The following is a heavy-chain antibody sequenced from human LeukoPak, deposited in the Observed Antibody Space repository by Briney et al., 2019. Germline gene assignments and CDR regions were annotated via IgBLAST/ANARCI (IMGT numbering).Heavy chain of an antibody. V-gene: IGHV3-23*01. J-gene: IGHJ5*02. CDR3: AKDRDISGRWAVP. Sequence: GGSLRLSCAASGFTFSTYAMNWVRQAPGKGLEWVSAISGSGDSTHYSDSARGRFTISRDNSKNKLYLQMNSLRVEDTAVYYCAKDRDISGRWAVPWGQGTLVTVSS. D-gene: IGHD3-22*01. CDR1: GFTFSTYA. CDR2: ISGSGDST.